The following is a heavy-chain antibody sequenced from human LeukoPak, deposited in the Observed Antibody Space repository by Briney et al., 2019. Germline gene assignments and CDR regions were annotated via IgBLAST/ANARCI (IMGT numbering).Heavy chain of an antibody. CDR2: FYHSGNT. CDR1: GFSISSGYY. D-gene: IGHD3-10*01. V-gene: IGHV4-38-2*01. CDR3: ARVLKWFGVDAFDI. Sequence: SSETLSLTCAVSGFSISSGYYWGWIRQPPGQGLEWIGSFYHSGNTYYNPSLKSRVTISVDTSKNQFSLKLSSVTAADTAVYYCARVLKWFGVDAFDIWGQGTMVTVSS. J-gene: IGHJ3*02.